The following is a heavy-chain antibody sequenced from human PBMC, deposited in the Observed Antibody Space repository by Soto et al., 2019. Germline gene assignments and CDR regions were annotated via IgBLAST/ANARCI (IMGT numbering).Heavy chain of an antibody. Sequence: SETLSLTCTVSGASISSSSYSWGWIRQPPGKGLEWIGSIHHSGNTYYNPSLKSRVTISVDTSKNQFSLKLSSVTAADTAVYYCARYGMDYYDSSGYYYSPYYFDYWGQGTLVTVSS. CDR2: IHHSGNT. V-gene: IGHV4-39*01. J-gene: IGHJ4*02. CDR1: GASISSSSYS. CDR3: ARYGMDYYDSSGYYYSPYYFDY. D-gene: IGHD3-22*01.